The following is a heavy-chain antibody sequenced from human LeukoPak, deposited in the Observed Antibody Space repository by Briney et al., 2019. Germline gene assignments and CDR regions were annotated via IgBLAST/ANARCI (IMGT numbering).Heavy chain of an antibody. CDR3: ASSHDSTPRY. J-gene: IGHJ4*02. V-gene: IGHV1-69*13. Sequence: EASVKVSCTAPGGTFSSYAISWVRQAPGQGLEWMGGIIPIFGTANYAQKFQGRVTITADESTSTAYMELSSLRSEDTAVYYCASSHDSTPRYWGQGTLVTVSS. CDR2: IIPIFGTA. D-gene: IGHD2-15*01. CDR1: GGTFSSYA.